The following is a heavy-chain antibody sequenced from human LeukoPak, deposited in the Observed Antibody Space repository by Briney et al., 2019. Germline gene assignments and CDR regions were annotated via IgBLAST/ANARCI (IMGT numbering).Heavy chain of an antibody. CDR3: AKDGVYSSGVDY. Sequence: GGSLRLSCAASGFTFSSYAMSWVRQAPGKGLEWVSAISGGGGNTYYSDSVKGRFTISRDNSKNTLYLHMNSLGAEDTAVYYCAKDGVYSSGVDYWGQGTLVTVSS. CDR2: ISGGGGNT. CDR1: GFTFSSYA. J-gene: IGHJ4*02. V-gene: IGHV3-23*01. D-gene: IGHD6-25*01.